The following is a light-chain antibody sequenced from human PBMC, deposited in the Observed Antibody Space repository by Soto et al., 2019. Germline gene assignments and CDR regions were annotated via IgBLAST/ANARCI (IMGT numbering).Light chain of an antibody. V-gene: IGKV1-17*01. CDR1: QGIRSD. CDR3: LQHNSYPWT. CDR2: AAS. Sequence: DIQRTRSPCSLSASLGDGGTVTCRASQGIRSDLVWFQQKPGKAPKRLISAASRLETGVPSRFSGSGSGTEFTLTISSLQPEDFATYYCLQHNSYPWTFGQGTKVDIK. J-gene: IGKJ1*01.